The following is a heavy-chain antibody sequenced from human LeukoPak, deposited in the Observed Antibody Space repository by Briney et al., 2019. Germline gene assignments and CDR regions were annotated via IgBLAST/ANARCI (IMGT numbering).Heavy chain of an antibody. CDR2: IRYDGIKT. V-gene: IGHV3-30*02. Sequence: GGSLRLSCAASGFTLSSYGVHWVRQAPGRVLEWVAFIRYDGIKTFYADSVKYRFTISRDNSKNTLYLQMNSLRTEDTAVYYCAKDPPITGTGFDYWGQGTLVTVSS. J-gene: IGHJ4*02. CDR1: GFTLSSYG. CDR3: AKDPPITGTGFDY. D-gene: IGHD1-7*01.